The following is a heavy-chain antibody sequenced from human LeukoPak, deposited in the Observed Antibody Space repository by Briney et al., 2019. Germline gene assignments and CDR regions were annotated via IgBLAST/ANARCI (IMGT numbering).Heavy chain of an antibody. D-gene: IGHD2-15*01. CDR1: GGSISSGGYY. CDR2: IYYSGST. CDR3: ARAGGPADIVVVVAATPVYNWFDP. J-gene: IGHJ5*02. V-gene: IGHV4-31*03. Sequence: SQTLSLTCTVSGGSISSGGYYWSWIRQHPGKCLEWIGYIYYSGSTYYNPSLKSRVTISVDTSKNQFSLKLSSVTAADTAVYYCARAGGPADIVVVVAATPVYNWFDPWGQGTLVTVSS.